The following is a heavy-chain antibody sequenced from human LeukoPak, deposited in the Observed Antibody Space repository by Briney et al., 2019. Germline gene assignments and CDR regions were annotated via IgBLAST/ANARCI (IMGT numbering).Heavy chain of an antibody. J-gene: IGHJ5*02. V-gene: IGHV5-51*01. Sequence: GESLKISCKGSGYSFTSYWIGWVRQMPGKGLEWMGIIYPGDSDTRYSPSFQGQVTISADKSISTAYLQWSSLKASDTAMYYCARHPTMVRGGNGFDPWGQGTLVTVSS. CDR1: GYSFTSYW. CDR3: ARHPTMVRGGNGFDP. CDR2: IYPGDSDT. D-gene: IGHD3-10*01.